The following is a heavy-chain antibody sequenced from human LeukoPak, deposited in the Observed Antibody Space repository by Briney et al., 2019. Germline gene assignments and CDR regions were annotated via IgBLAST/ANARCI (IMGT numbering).Heavy chain of an antibody. CDR1: GGSISRSSYY. CDR3: ATPPGGAQGKWFDP. CDR2: IYYSGST. Sequence: SETLSLTCTVSGGSISRSSYYGGWSRQPAGKGLEWFVCIYYSGSTYYNPSLKSRVTISVDTSKNQFSLKLSSVTAADTAVYYCATPPGGAQGKWFDPLGEGTLATDSS. V-gene: IGHV4-39*01. J-gene: IGHJ5*02. D-gene: IGHD2-21*01.